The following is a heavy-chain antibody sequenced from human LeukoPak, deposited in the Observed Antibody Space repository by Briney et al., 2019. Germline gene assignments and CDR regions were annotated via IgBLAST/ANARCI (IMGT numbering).Heavy chain of an antibody. V-gene: IGHV4-4*02. CDR1: GGSISSSTW. CDR3: ARGSSSVLYYYGSGSYHNWFDP. CDR2: IYHSGST. J-gene: IGHJ5*02. D-gene: IGHD3-10*01. Sequence: SETLSLTCAVSGGSISSSTWWSWVRPPPGKGLEWIGDIYHSGSTNYHPSLKGLVTISVDKSKNQFSLKLSSVTAADTAVYYCARGSSSVLYYYGSGSYHNWFDPWGQGTLVTVSS.